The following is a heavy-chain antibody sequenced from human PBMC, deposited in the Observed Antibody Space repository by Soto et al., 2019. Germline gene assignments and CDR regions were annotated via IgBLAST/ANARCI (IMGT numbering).Heavy chain of an antibody. CDR1: GYTFTSYA. V-gene: IGHV1-3*01. CDR3: AGGGSGWLYYYYGIDV. Sequence: QVQLVQSGAEVKKPGASVKVSCKASGYTFTSYAMHWVRQAPGQRLEWMGWINAGNGNTKYSQKFQGRVTITRDTSASTASLELRSRRSEDTAVYFCAGGGSGWLYYYYGIDVWGQGTTVTVSS. J-gene: IGHJ6*02. CDR2: INAGNGNT. D-gene: IGHD6-19*01.